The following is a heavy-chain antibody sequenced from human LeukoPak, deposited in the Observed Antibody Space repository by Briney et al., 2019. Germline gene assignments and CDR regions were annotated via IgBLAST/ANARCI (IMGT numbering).Heavy chain of an antibody. J-gene: IGHJ4*02. Sequence: ASVKVSCKASGYTFSDYGVSWVRQAPGQGLEWMGRISAYNGNTNYLQKFQGRVTMTTDTSTATAYMELRSLRPSDTAVYFCARGPRYSYDSSILLFDYWGQGTLATVSS. CDR1: GYTFSDYG. CDR2: ISAYNGNT. V-gene: IGHV1-18*01. CDR3: ARGPRYSYDSSILLFDY. D-gene: IGHD3-22*01.